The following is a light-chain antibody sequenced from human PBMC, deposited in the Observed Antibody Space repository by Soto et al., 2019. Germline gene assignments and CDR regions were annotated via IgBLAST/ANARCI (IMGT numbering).Light chain of an antibody. CDR3: QQRSNWRFT. J-gene: IGKJ3*01. CDR1: QSVSSSY. Sequence: IVLTQSPGTLSLSPGERATLSCRASQSVSSSYLAWYQQKPGQAPRLLIYGASTRATGIPARFSGSGSGTEFTLTISSLQSEDFAVYYCQQRSNWRFTFGPGTKVDIK. CDR2: GAS. V-gene: IGKV3D-20*02.